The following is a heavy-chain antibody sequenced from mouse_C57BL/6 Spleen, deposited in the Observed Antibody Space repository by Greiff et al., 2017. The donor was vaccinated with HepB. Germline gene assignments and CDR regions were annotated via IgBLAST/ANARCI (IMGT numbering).Heavy chain of an antibody. CDR2: IYPGDGDT. V-gene: IGHV1-80*01. CDR1: GYAFSSYW. D-gene: IGHD2-3*01. J-gene: IGHJ2*01. CDR3: TRCDGYLFFDY. Sequence: QVQLKESGAELVKPGASVKISCKASGYAFSSYWMNWVKQRPGKGLEWIGQIYPGDGDTNYNGKFKGKATLTADKSSSTAYMQLSSLTSEDSAVYVCTRCDGYLFFDYWGQGTTLTVSS.